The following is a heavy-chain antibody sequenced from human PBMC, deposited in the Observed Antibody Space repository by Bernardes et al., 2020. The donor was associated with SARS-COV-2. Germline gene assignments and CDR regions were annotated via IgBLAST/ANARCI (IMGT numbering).Heavy chain of an antibody. CDR3: ARSWDDEGLDY. CDR2: ISTYNGNT. Sequence: ASVKVSCMASGYSFTTYGITWVRQAPGQGLEWLGWISTYNGNTELAEKVQGRFTMTTDTSTTTAYMELRSLRSDDTAVYYCARSWDDEGLDYWGQGTLVTVLS. J-gene: IGHJ4*02. D-gene: IGHD1-26*01. V-gene: IGHV1-18*01. CDR1: GYSFTTYG.